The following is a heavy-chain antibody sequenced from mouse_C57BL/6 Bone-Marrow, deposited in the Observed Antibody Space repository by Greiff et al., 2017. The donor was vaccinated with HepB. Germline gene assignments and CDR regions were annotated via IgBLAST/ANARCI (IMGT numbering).Heavy chain of an antibody. V-gene: IGHV1-76*01. D-gene: IGHD2-3*01. CDR1: GYTFTSYG. CDR3: ARGWLLSYYYAMDY. CDR2: IYPGSGNT. J-gene: IGHJ4*01. Sequence: VQLVESGAELARPGASVKLSCKASGYTFTSYGINWVKQRPGQGLEWIARIYPGSGNTYYNEKFKGKATLTAEKSSSTAYMQLSSLTSEDSAVYFCARGWLLSYYYAMDYWGQGTSVTVSS.